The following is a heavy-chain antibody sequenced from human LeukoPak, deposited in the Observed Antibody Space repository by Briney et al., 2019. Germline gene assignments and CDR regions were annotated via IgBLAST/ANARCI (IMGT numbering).Heavy chain of an antibody. CDR3: ARPSGGTPFKRFDY. D-gene: IGHD1-14*01. CDR2: IGHNGTT. V-gene: IGHV4-34*01. CDR1: GGSFSDYN. J-gene: IGHJ4*02. Sequence: PSETLSVTCAVYGGSFSDYNWTWIRQPPGKGLEWIGEIGHNGTTNYNPSLKGRVTISLDTSKNQFSLKLTSVTAADTAVYYCARPSGGTPFKRFDYWAREPWSPSPQ.